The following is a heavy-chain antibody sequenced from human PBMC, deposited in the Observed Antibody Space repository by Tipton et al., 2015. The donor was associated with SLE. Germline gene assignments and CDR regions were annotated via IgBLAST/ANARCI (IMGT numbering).Heavy chain of an antibody. CDR1: NGYISGAISH. V-gene: IGHV4-61*02. D-gene: IGHD3-3*01. Sequence: TLSLTCTVSNGYISGAISHWAWIRQPAGKGLEWIGGIYISGNTNYNPPLKSRVNISVDTSQNQFSLRLTSVTAADTAVYYCARGRVWSGYYTDLWGQGTLVTVSS. CDR2: IYISGNT. CDR3: ARGRVWSGYYTDL. J-gene: IGHJ5*02.